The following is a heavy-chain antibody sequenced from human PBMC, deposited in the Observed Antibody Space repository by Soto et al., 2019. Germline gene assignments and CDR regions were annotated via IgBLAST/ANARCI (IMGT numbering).Heavy chain of an antibody. V-gene: IGHV4-31*03. CDR1: GGSISSGGYY. CDR3: ARDQSYYYDSSGYHDAFDI. J-gene: IGHJ3*02. Sequence: PSETLSLTCTVSGGSISSGGYYWSWIRQHPGKGLEWIGYIYYSGITYYSPSLKGRVTISVDTSKNQFSLKLNSVTAADTAVYFCARDQSYYYDSSGYHDAFDIWGQGTMVT. CDR2: IYYSGIT. D-gene: IGHD3-22*01.